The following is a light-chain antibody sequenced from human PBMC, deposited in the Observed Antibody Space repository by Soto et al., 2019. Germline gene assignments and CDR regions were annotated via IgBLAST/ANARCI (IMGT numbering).Light chain of an antibody. Sequence: ELVMKPSPATMSVSPGARASLSGRASQSVSSKLAWYQQNPGQAPRLLIYGASTRPIGIPARFSGTGSETEFTLTISSLQSEDFAVYYCQQYNRWPRAFGQGTKVDIK. CDR2: GAS. V-gene: IGKV3-15*01. CDR3: QQYNRWPRA. J-gene: IGKJ1*01. CDR1: QSVSSK.